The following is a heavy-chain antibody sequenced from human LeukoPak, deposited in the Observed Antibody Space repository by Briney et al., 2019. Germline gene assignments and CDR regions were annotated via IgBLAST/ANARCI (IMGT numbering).Heavy chain of an antibody. CDR2: ISSSSTYI. Sequence: GGSLRLSCAASGFTFRDYSMHWVRQAPGKGLEWVSSISSSSTYIYYADSVKGRFTISRDNAKNSLYLQMNSLRAEDTAVYYCARVVKNYGDFYYYGMDVWGQGTTVTVSS. V-gene: IGHV3-21*01. CDR3: ARVVKNYGDFYYYGMDV. D-gene: IGHD4-17*01. CDR1: GFTFRDYS. J-gene: IGHJ6*02.